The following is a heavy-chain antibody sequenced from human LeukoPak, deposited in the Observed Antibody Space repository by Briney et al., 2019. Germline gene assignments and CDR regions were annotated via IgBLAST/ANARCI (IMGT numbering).Heavy chain of an antibody. J-gene: IGHJ6*03. CDR2: IYYSGST. V-gene: IGHV4-39*01. CDR1: GGSISSSSYY. D-gene: IGHD6-19*01. CDR3: ARQVAGTDYYYYYYMDV. Sequence: SETLSLTCTVSGGSISSSSYYWGWIRQPPGKGLEWIGSIYYSGSTYYTPSLKSRVTISVDTSKNQFSLKLSSVTAADTAVYYCARQVAGTDYYYYYYMDVWGKGTTVTVSS.